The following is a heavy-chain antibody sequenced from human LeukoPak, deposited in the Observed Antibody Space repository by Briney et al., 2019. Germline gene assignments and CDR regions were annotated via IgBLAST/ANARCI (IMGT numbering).Heavy chain of an antibody. Sequence: SETLSLTCTVSGGSISSYYWSWIRQPPGKGLEWIGSIYYSGSTYYNPSLKSRVTISVDTSKNQFSLKLSSVTAADTAVYYCARKAVAGAFDIWGQGTMVTVSS. CDR2: IYYSGST. V-gene: IGHV4-59*12. J-gene: IGHJ3*02. CDR1: GGSISSYY. D-gene: IGHD6-19*01. CDR3: ARKAVAGAFDI.